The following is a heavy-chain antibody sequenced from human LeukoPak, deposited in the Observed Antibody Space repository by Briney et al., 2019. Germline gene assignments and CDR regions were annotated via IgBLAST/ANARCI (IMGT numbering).Heavy chain of an antibody. V-gene: IGHV1-46*01. CDR3: ARVRGITIFGPFDY. D-gene: IGHD3-3*01. CDR2: INPSGGST. J-gene: IGHJ4*02. Sequence: PGGSLRLSCAASGYTFTSYYMHWVRQAPGQGLEWMGIINPSGGSTSYAQKFQGRVTMTRDTSTSTVYMELSSLRSEDTAVYYCARVRGITIFGPFDYWGQGTLVTVSS. CDR1: GYTFTSYY.